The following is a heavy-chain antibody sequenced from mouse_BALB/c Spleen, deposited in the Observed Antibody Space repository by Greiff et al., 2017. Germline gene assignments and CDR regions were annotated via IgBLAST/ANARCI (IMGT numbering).Heavy chain of an antibody. CDR3: ARHEGTTTVDYFAY. V-gene: IGHV5-6-2*01. Sequence: EVQGVESGGGLVKLGGSLKLSCAASGFTFSSYYMSWVRQTPEKRLELVAAINSNGGSTYYPDTVKGRFTISRDNAKNTLYLQMSSLKSEDTALYYCARHEGTTTVDYFAYWGQGTLVTVSA. CDR1: GFTFSSYY. J-gene: IGHJ3*01. CDR2: INSNGGST. D-gene: IGHD1-1*01.